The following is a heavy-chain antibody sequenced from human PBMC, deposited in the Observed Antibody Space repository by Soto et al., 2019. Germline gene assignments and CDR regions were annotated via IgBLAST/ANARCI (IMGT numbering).Heavy chain of an antibody. J-gene: IGHJ4*02. CDR2: ISGSGGST. D-gene: IGHD3-22*01. Sequence: GGSLRLSCAASGFTFSSYAMSWVRQAPGKGLEWVSAISGSGGSTYYADSVKGRFTISRDNSKNTLYLQMNSLRAEDTAVYYCAKSLYYYDSSGYYYGAYDYWGQGTLVTVSS. V-gene: IGHV3-23*01. CDR3: AKSLYYYDSSGYYYGAYDY. CDR1: GFTFSSYA.